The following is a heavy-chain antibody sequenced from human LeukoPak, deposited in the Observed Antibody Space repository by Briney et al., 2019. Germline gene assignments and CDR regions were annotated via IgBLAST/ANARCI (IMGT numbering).Heavy chain of an antibody. D-gene: IGHD3-22*01. V-gene: IGHV1-69*05. CDR2: IIPIFGTA. Sequence: ASVKVSCKASGGTFSSYAISWVRQAPGQGLEWMGGIIPIFGTANYAQKFQGRVTITTDESTSTAYMELSSLRSEDTAVYYCARDRGYYYDSSGYYARDYYFDYWGQGTLVTVSS. J-gene: IGHJ4*02. CDR1: GGTFSSYA. CDR3: ARDRGYYYDSSGYYARDYYFDY.